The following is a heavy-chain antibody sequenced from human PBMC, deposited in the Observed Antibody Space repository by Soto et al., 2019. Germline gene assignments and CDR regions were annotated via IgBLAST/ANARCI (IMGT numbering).Heavy chain of an antibody. CDR1: GGTFSSYA. CDR3: ARGGDIVVVVAGTGYYGMDV. Sequence: QVQLVQSGAEVKKPGSSVKVSCKASGGTFSSYAISWVRQAPGQGLEWMGGIIPIFGTANYAHKFQGRVTITADESTSTAYMELSSLRSEDTAVYYCARGGDIVVVVAGTGYYGMDVWGQGTTVTVSS. J-gene: IGHJ6*02. D-gene: IGHD2-15*01. CDR2: IIPIFGTA. V-gene: IGHV1-69*01.